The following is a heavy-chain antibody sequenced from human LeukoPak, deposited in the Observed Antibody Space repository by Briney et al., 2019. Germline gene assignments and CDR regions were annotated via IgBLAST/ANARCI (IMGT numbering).Heavy chain of an antibody. CDR3: AKDRGPTTVQSVTDY. Sequence: GGSLRLSCAASGFTFSIYAISWARRAPGKGLEWVSAISGSSNDRYYADSVKGRFTISRDNSKNTLYLQMNSLTAEDTALYYCAKDRGPTTVQSVTDYWGQGTLVTVSS. V-gene: IGHV3-23*01. CDR2: ISGSSNDR. D-gene: IGHD4-17*01. J-gene: IGHJ4*02. CDR1: GFTFSIYA.